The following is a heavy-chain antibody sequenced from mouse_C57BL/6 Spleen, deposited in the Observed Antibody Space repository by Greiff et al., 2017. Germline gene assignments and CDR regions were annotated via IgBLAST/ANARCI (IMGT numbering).Heavy chain of an antibody. CDR2: IYPSDSET. CDR3: AREIYDGYHWYFDV. D-gene: IGHD2-3*01. Sequence: VKLQQPGAELVRPGSSVKLSCKASGYTFPSYWMDWVKQRPGQGLEWIGNIYPSDSETHYNQKFKDKATLTVDKSSSTAYMQLSSLTSEDSAVYYCAREIYDGYHWYFDVWGTGTTVTVSS. J-gene: IGHJ1*03. CDR1: GYTFPSYW. V-gene: IGHV1-61*01.